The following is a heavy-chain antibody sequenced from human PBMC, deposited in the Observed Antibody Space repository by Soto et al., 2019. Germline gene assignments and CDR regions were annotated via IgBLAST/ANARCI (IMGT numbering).Heavy chain of an antibody. V-gene: IGHV4-34*01. D-gene: IGHD3-10*01. J-gene: IGHJ6*02. CDR3: ARPLRITMVRGVMGGMDV. CDR1: GGSFSGYY. CDR2: INHSGST. Sequence: QVQLQQWGAGLLKPSETLSLTCAVYGGSFSGYYWSWIRQPPGKGLEWIGEINHSGSTNYNPSLKSRVTISVDTSKNQFSLKLSSVTAADTAVYYCARPLRITMVRGVMGGMDVWGQGTTVTVSS.